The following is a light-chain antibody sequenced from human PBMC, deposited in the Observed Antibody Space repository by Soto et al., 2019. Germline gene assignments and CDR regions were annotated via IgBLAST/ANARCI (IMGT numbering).Light chain of an antibody. CDR2: DAS. V-gene: IGKV1-5*01. J-gene: IGKJ1*01. Sequence: DIQMTQSPSTLSASVGDRVTLAWRASRSISRWLAWYQQKPGKAPKLLIYDASSLESGVPSRFSGSGSGTEFTLTISSLQPDDFATYYCQQYNTYSPWTFGQGTKVAIK. CDR1: RSISRW. CDR3: QQYNTYSPWT.